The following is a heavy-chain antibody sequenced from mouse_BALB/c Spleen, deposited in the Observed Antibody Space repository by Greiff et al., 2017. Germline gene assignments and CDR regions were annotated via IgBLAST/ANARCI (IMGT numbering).Heavy chain of an antibody. V-gene: IGHV3-2*02. CDR3: ARVRYDENYYAMDY. CDR1: GYSITSDYA. J-gene: IGHJ4*01. CDR2: ISYSGST. D-gene: IGHD2-14*01. Sequence: VQLKESGPGLVKPSQSLSLTCTVTGYSITSDYAWNWIRQFPGNKLEWMGYISYSGSTSYNPSLKSRISITRDTSKNQFFLQLNSVTTEDTATYYCARVRYDENYYAMDYWGQGTSVTVSS.